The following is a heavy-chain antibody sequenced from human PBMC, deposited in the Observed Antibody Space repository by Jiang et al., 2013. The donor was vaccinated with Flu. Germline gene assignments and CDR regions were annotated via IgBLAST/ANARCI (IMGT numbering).Heavy chain of an antibody. CDR2: IFPIDSDT. D-gene: IGHD2-15*01. V-gene: IGHV5-51*01. CDR1: GYTFARYW. CDR3: ARHAGCSGGNCYSYYAIDV. Sequence: QLVESGAEVKXPGESLKISCQASGYTFARYWIGWVRQMPGKGLEWMGIIFPIDSDTKYSPSFQGQVTISVDKSINTAYLQWSSLKTSDTAMYYCARHAGCSGGNCYSYYAIDVWGQGTTVTVSS. J-gene: IGHJ6*02.